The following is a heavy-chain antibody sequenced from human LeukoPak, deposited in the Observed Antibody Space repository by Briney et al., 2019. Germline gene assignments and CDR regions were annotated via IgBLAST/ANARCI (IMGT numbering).Heavy chain of an antibody. V-gene: IGHV3-7*01. CDR2: IRQDGNEK. D-gene: IGHD1-14*01. CDR1: GITFSTYW. CDR3: AAGNTFDI. Sequence: GGSLRLSCAASGITFSTYWMSWVRQAPGKGLEWVANIRQDGNEKNYVGSVKGRFTISRDNAKNSLYLQMNSLRAEDTAVYYCAAGNTFDIWGQGTRVTVSS. J-gene: IGHJ3*02.